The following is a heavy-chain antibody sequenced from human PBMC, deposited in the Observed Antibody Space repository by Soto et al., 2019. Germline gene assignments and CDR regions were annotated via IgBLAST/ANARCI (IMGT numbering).Heavy chain of an antibody. D-gene: IGHD6-19*01. CDR2: ISSSSSTI. CDR1: GFTFSSYS. V-gene: IGHV3-48*02. J-gene: IGHJ4*02. Sequence: EVQLVESGGGLVQPGGSLRLSCAASGFTFSSYSMNWVRQAPGKGLEWVSYISSSSSTIYYADSVKGRFTISRDNAKTALYLQMNSLRDGDTAVYYCAREGGGVAGTFFDYWGQGTLVTVSS. CDR3: AREGGGVAGTFFDY.